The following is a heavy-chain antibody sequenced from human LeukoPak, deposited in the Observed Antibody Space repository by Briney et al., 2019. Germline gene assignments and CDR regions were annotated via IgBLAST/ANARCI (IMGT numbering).Heavy chain of an antibody. Sequence: GGSLRLSCAASGFTVSSNYMSWVRQAPGKGLEWVSVIYSGGSTYYADSVEGRFTISRDNSKNTLYLQMNSLRADDTAVYYCAKDLQQLANFDYWGQGTLVTVSS. D-gene: IGHD6-13*01. J-gene: IGHJ4*02. V-gene: IGHV3-53*01. CDR3: AKDLQQLANFDY. CDR2: IYSGGST. CDR1: GFTVSSNY.